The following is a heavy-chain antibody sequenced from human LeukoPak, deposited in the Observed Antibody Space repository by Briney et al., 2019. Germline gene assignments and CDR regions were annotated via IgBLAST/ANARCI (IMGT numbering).Heavy chain of an antibody. CDR2: IYYSGST. D-gene: IGHD4/OR15-4a*01. CDR1: GGSISSYY. CDR3: AREIPRVLGECFDP. V-gene: IGHV4-59*01. Sequence: SETLSLTCTVSGGSISSYYWSWIRQPPGKGLEWIGYIYYSGSTNYNPSLKCRVTISVDTSKNQFSLKLSSVTAADTAVYYCAREIPRVLGECFDPWGQGTLVTVSS. J-gene: IGHJ5*02.